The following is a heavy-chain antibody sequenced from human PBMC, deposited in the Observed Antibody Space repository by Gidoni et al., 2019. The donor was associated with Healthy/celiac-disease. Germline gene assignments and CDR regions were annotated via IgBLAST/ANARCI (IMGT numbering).Heavy chain of an antibody. CDR3: AETYCSSTSCYFNWFDP. J-gene: IGHJ5*02. Sequence: QVQLQQWGAGLLKPSETLSLTCAVYGGSFRGYYWSWIRQPPGKGLEWIGEINHSGSTNYNPSLKSRVTISVDTSKNQFSLKLSSVTAADTAVYYCAETYCSSTSCYFNWFDPWGQGTLVTVSS. D-gene: IGHD2-2*01. CDR2: INHSGST. V-gene: IGHV4-34*01. CDR1: GGSFRGYY.